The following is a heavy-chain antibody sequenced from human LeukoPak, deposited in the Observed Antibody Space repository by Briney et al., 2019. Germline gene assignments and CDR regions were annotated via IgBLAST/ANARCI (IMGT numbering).Heavy chain of an antibody. V-gene: IGHV3-66*01. CDR2: IYCGGST. J-gene: IGHJ4*02. CDR1: GFTVSSYY. Sequence: GGSLRLSCAASGFTVSSYYMSWVRQAPGKGLEWVSVIYCGGSTYYAASVKSRFTISRDNSKNKLSLQMSSLRAEDKAVYYCAGGVGLYGSVRYWVDYWGQGTLVTVSS. D-gene: IGHD3-10*01. CDR3: AGGVGLYGSVRYWVDY.